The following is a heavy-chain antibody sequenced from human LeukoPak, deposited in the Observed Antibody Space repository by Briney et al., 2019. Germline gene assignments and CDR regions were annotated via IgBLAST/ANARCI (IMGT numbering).Heavy chain of an antibody. J-gene: IGHJ6*02. V-gene: IGHV3-33*01. CDR3: ARDNSPFSWLARTSMDV. Sequence: GRSLRLSCAASGFTFSSYGMHWVRQAPGKGLEWVAVIWYDGSNKYYADSVKGRFTISRDNSKNTLYLQMNSLRAEDTAVYYCARDNSPFSWLARTSMDVWGQGTTVTVSS. D-gene: IGHD6-19*01. CDR1: GFTFSSYG. CDR2: IWYDGSNK.